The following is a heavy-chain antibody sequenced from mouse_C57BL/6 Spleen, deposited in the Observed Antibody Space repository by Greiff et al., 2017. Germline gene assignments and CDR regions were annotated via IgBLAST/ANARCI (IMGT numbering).Heavy chain of an antibody. CDR2: IHPNSGST. CDR3: ARSPFYDGYYWDAMDY. V-gene: IGHV1-64*01. D-gene: IGHD2-3*01. J-gene: IGHJ4*01. Sequence: QVQLQQPGAELVKPGASVKLSCKASGYTFTSYWMHWVKQRPGQGLEWIGMIHPNSGSTNYNEKFKSKATLTVDKSSSTAYMQLSSLTSEDSAGYYWARSPFYDGYYWDAMDYWGQGTSVTVSS. CDR1: GYTFTSYW.